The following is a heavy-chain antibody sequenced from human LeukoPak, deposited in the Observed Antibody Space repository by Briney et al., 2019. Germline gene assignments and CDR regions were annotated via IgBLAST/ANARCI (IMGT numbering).Heavy chain of an antibody. Sequence: PSETLSLTCIVSGGSISNYYWSWTRQPPGKGLEWIGYIYYSGSTNYNPSLKSRVTISLDTSKNQFPLKLSSVAAADTAVYYCARATRNFGSPNWFDPWGQGTLVTVSS. CDR2: IYYSGST. D-gene: IGHD3-3*01. J-gene: IGHJ5*02. CDR1: GGSISNYY. CDR3: ARATRNFGSPNWFDP. V-gene: IGHV4-59*01.